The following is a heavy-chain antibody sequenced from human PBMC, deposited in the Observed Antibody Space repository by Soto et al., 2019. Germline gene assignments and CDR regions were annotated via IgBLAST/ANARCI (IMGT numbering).Heavy chain of an antibody. Sequence: EVQLVESGGDSVQPGGSLRLSCAASGFPFSSYWMHWVRHTPGKGLEWVSRISGDGTTIYYADSVTGRFTVSRDNAKNTLSRQMSGLGAEDTAVYYCSREYYGLLAGYYNDHWGQGTLVSVSS. CDR3: SREYYGLLAGYYNDH. D-gene: IGHD3-9*01. CDR2: ISGDGTTI. J-gene: IGHJ4*02. V-gene: IGHV3-74*01. CDR1: GFPFSSYW.